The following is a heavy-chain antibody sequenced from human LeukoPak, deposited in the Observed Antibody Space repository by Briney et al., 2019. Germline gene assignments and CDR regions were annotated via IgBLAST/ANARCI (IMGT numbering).Heavy chain of an antibody. V-gene: IGHV1-2*04. CDR2: INPNSGGT. CDR1: GYIFTGYY. CDR3: ATATADRYSSSWYDY. D-gene: IGHD6-13*01. Sequence: ASVKVSCKASGYIFTGYYMHWVRQAPGQGLEWMGWINPNSGGTNYAQKFQGWVTMTRDTSISTAYVELSRLRSDDTAVYYCATATADRYSSSWYDYWGQGTLVTVSS. J-gene: IGHJ4*02.